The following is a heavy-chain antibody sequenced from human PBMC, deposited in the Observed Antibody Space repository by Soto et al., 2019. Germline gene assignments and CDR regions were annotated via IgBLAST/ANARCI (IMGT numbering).Heavy chain of an antibody. CDR1: GYIITSSE. Sequence: ASENVSCKASGYIITSSEIYWVRQALRQGLEWMGWISADNGNTNYAQKLQGRVTMTTDTSTSTAYMELRSKKPDDTDVYYCARHASSRPDDYWG. CDR2: ISADNGNT. D-gene: IGHD6-19*01. CDR3: ARHASSRPDDY. V-gene: IGHV1-18*04. J-gene: IGHJ4*01.